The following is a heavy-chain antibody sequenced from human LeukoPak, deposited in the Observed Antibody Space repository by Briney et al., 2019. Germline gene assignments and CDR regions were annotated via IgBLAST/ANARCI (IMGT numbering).Heavy chain of an antibody. Sequence: GGSLRLSCAASGFTFSSYSMIWVRQAPGKGLEWVSSINGGSTSIYYVDSVKGRFTISRDNTKNSLYLQMNNLRVEDTAVYFCARDRGGATGDLLDYWGQGTLVTVSS. J-gene: IGHJ4*02. CDR1: GFTFSSYS. D-gene: IGHD1-26*01. V-gene: IGHV3-21*01. CDR3: ARDRGGATGDLLDY. CDR2: INGGSTSI.